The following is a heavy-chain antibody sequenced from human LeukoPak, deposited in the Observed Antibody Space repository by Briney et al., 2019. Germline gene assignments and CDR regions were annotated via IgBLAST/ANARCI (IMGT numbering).Heavy chain of an antibody. D-gene: IGHD6-19*01. CDR3: ARDTVAVAGFYYGMDV. CDR2: IYYSGST. V-gene: IGHV4-39*07. CDR1: GGSISSSSYY. Sequence: SETLSLTCTVSGGSISSSSYYWGWIRQPPGKGLEWIGSIYYSGSTYYNPSLKSRVTISVDTSKNQFSLKLSSVTAADTAVYYCARDTVAVAGFYYGMDVWGQGTTVTVSS. J-gene: IGHJ6*02.